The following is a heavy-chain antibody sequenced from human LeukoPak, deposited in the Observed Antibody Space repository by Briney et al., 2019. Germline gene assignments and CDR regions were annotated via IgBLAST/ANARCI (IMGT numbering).Heavy chain of an antibody. Sequence: SVKVSCKASGGTFSNYALSWVRHAPGQGLEWMGGIVSLFGTANYAQKFQGRATITADESTSTAYMELSSLRSEDTAVYYCARGRFSTPKTKRTYDYYGMDVWGQGTTVTVSS. J-gene: IGHJ6*02. V-gene: IGHV1-69*13. CDR2: IVSLFGTA. CDR1: GGTFSNYA. CDR3: ARGRFSTPKTKRTYDYYGMDV.